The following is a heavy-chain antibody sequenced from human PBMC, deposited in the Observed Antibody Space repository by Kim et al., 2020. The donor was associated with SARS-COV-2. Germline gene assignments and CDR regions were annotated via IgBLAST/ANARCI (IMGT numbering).Heavy chain of an antibody. CDR3: AKDEVQQQLVPPDY. J-gene: IGHJ4*02. CDR2: IWYDGSNQ. CDR1: GFTFSSHG. D-gene: IGHD6-13*01. V-gene: IGHV3-33*06. Sequence: GGSLRLSCAASGFTFSSHGMHWVRQAPGKGLEWVAVIWYDGSNQYYADSVKGRFTISRDNSKNTLYLQMNSLRAEDTAVYYCAKDEVQQQLVPPDYWGQGTLVTVSS.